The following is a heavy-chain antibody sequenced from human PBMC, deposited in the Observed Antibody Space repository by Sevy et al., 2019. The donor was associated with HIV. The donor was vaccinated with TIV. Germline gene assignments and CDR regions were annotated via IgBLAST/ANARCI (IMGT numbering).Heavy chain of an antibody. CDR3: ATDPSEQWVFDY. J-gene: IGHJ4*02. Sequence: GGSLRLSCAASGFTFSSDNMNWVRQAPGKGLEWVSSITVTGTYIYYADSLKGRFTISRDNAKNSLYLQMNSLRAEDTAVYYCATDPSEQWVFDYWGQGTLVTVSS. CDR2: ITVTGTYI. V-gene: IGHV3-21*01. D-gene: IGHD6-19*01. CDR1: GFTFSSDN.